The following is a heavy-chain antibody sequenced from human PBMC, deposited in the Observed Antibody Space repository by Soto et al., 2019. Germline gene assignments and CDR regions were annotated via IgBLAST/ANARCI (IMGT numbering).Heavy chain of an antibody. V-gene: IGHV1-18*01. CDR1: GYPFTSYH. CDR3: ARYCTNVVCYHNWFDP. Sequence: QVQLVQSGAEVKKPGASVKVSCKAFGYPFTSYHITWVRQAPGQGLEWMGWINGHNGETNYAQKFQGRVSMTTHTSTSTAYMELRSLRSDDTAVYYCARYCTNVVCYHNWFDPWGQGTLVTVSS. CDR2: INGHNGET. D-gene: IGHD2-8*01. J-gene: IGHJ5*02.